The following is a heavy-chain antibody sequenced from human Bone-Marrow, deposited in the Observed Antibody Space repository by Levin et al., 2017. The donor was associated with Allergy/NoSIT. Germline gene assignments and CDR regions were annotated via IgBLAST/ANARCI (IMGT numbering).Heavy chain of an antibody. CDR1: GFTLSSYG. CDR3: ARERSTHGGCVGSFDV. J-gene: IGHJ5*02. V-gene: IGHV3-48*02. D-gene: IGHD2-15*01. CDR2: ISSSSSTI. Sequence: PGGSLRLSCAASGFTLSSYGMNWVRQAPGKGLEWVSYISSSSSTIYYADSVKGRFTISRDNGKNSLFLQMSSLRDEDTAVYYCARERSTHGGCVGSFDVWGQGTLVTVSS.